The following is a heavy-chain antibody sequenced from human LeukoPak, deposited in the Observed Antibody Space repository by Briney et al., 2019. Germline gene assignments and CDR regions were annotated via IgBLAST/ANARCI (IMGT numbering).Heavy chain of an antibody. CDR1: GFTLSDFY. V-gene: IGHV3-11*01. CDR2: ICDSGRTI. D-gene: IGHD3-22*01. CDR3: ARDRLGDYDHSGYYDK. J-gene: IGHJ4*02. Sequence: GGSLRLSCAASGFTLSDFYMSWIRQAPGKGLEWVSYICDSGRTIYYADSVKGRFTISRDNAKNSVYLQMNNLGAEDTAVYYCARDRLGDYDHSGYYDKWGQGTLVTVSS.